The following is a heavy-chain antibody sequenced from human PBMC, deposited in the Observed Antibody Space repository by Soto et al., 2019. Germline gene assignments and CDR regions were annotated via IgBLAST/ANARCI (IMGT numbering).Heavy chain of an antibody. D-gene: IGHD2-15*01. CDR3: ARGIGSSPFDP. Sequence: SETLSLTCAFYGGSFSGYYWSWIRQPPGKGLEWIGEINHSGSTNYNPSLKSRVTISVDTSKNQFSLKLSSVTAADTAVYYCARGIGSSPFDPWGQGTLVTVSS. V-gene: IGHV4-34*01. CDR1: GGSFSGYY. CDR2: INHSGST. J-gene: IGHJ5*02.